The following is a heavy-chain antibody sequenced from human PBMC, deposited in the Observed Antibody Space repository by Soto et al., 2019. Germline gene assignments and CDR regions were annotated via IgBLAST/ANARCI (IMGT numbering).Heavy chain of an antibody. J-gene: IGHJ6*03. CDR3: ATPQMDFGYYSYMDV. CDR2: VDPEDGET. Sequence: ASVKVSCKVSGYTLTELSMHWVRQAPGKGLEWMGGVDPEDGETNYAQKCQGRVTMPDDTSTATAYMELSSLRSEDTAVYYCATPQMDFGYYSYMDVWGKGTTVTVSS. V-gene: IGHV1-24*01. CDR1: GYTLTELS. D-gene: IGHD2-2*03.